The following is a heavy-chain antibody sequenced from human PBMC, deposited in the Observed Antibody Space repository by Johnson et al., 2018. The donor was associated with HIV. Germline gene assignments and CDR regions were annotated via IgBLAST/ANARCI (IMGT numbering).Heavy chain of an antibody. CDR1: GFTFSSYA. J-gene: IGHJ3*01. CDR3: ARGLTGTRRDAFDV. V-gene: IGHV3-30-3*01. D-gene: IGHD1-7*01. Sequence: QVQLVESGGGLVQPGGSLRLSCAASGFTFSSYAMSWVRQAPGKGLEWVAVISYDGSNKYYADSVKGRFTISRDNSKNTLYLQMNSLRAEDTAVYYCARGLTGTRRDAFDVWGQGTMVTVSS. CDR2: ISYDGSNK.